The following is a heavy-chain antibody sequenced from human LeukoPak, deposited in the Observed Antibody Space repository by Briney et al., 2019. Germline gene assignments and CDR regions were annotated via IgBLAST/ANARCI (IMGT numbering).Heavy chain of an antibody. Sequence: SETLSLTCTVSGGSITRDFWGWVRQPPGKGLEWIGHVFHSGSAYYNPSLESRATLSVDLSENQFSLKLTAVTAADTAVYHCAMDENWNYGLDYWGQGILVTVSS. CDR1: GGSITRDF. CDR3: AMDENWNYGLDY. D-gene: IGHD1-7*01. CDR2: VFHSGSA. J-gene: IGHJ4*02. V-gene: IGHV4-59*04.